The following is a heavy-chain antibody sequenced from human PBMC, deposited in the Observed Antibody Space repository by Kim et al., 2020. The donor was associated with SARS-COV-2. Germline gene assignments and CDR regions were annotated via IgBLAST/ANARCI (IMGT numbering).Heavy chain of an antibody. Sequence: SETLSLTCAVSGGSISSSNWWSWVRQPPGKGLEWIGEIYHSGSTNYNPSLKSRVTISVDKSKNQFSLKLSSVTAADTAVYYCARVKGQLWLGDLYYYGMDVWGQGTTVTVSS. V-gene: IGHV4-4*02. CDR1: GGSISSSNW. CDR2: IYHSGST. J-gene: IGHJ6*02. D-gene: IGHD5-18*01. CDR3: ARVKGQLWLGDLYYYGMDV.